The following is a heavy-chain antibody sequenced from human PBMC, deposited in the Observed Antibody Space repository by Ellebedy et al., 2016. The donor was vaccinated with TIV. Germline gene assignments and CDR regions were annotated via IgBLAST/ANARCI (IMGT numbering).Heavy chain of an antibody. CDR2: TSAYNGIT. CDR3: ARGTLYSGNYYLFDY. Sequence: ASVKVSXXASGYTFTSHCISWVRQATGQGLEWMGWTSAYNGITNFAQKVQGRVTMTTDTSTSTAYMELRSLRFDDTAVYYCARGTLYSGNYYLFDYWGQGTLVTVSS. J-gene: IGHJ4*02. V-gene: IGHV1-18*01. D-gene: IGHD1-26*01. CDR1: GYTFTSHC.